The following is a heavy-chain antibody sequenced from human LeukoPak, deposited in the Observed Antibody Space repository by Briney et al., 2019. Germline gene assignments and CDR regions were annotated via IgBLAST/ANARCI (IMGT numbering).Heavy chain of an antibody. D-gene: IGHD6-13*01. V-gene: IGHV3-15*01. CDR1: GFAFCSAS. CDR3: TRYIAAPGSPYFDY. Sequence: TLCPSPAVSGFAFCSASMTSVPEAPGQGLKWGGRIKSKIDGGTTESAAPVKGRFLISRAGSKNTSNLEMNRLKTEDTAIYSCTRYIAAPGSPYFDYWGQGALVTVSS. J-gene: IGHJ4*02. CDR2: IKSKIDGGTT.